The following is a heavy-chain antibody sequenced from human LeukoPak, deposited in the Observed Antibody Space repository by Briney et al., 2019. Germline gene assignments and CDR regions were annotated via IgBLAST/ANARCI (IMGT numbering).Heavy chain of an antibody. Sequence: GGSLRLSCAASGFTFSSYAMHWVRQAPGKGLEWVAVISYDGSNKYYADSVKGRFTISRDNSKNTLYLQINSLRAEDTAVYYCARDPLHGYSYGFDYWGQGTLVTVSS. CDR1: GFTFSSYA. V-gene: IGHV3-30-3*01. J-gene: IGHJ4*02. CDR3: ARDPLHGYSYGFDY. D-gene: IGHD5-18*01. CDR2: ISYDGSNK.